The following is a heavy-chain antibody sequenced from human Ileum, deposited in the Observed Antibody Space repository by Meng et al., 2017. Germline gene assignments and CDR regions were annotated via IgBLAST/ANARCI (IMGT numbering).Heavy chain of an antibody. CDR2: IYFSGGT. CDR3: ATGSFSSDLPFDY. CDR1: CGSVCGDTYS. V-gene: IGHV4-61*01. J-gene: IGHJ4*02. D-gene: IGHD3-3*01. Sequence: LPHSGSGRWHPAAHLSRTFTVACGSVCGDTYSGSWIRQPPGKGLEWIGYIYFSGGTYYNPSLKSRVTISRDTSKKQFSLNLSSATAADTAVYYCATGSFSSDLPFDYWGQGTLVTVSS.